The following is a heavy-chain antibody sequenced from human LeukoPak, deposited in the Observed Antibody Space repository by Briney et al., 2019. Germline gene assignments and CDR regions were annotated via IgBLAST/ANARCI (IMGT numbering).Heavy chain of an antibody. Sequence: GGSLRLSCAASGFTFDDYAMHWVRQAPGKGLEWVSIISGDGGSTYYADSVKGRFTISRDNSKNSLYLQMNSLRTEDTALYYCAKTYCGGDCYSRAIAFDIWGQGTMVTVSS. J-gene: IGHJ3*02. D-gene: IGHD2-21*02. CDR1: GFTFDDYA. V-gene: IGHV3-43*02. CDR2: ISGDGGST. CDR3: AKTYCGGDCYSRAIAFDI.